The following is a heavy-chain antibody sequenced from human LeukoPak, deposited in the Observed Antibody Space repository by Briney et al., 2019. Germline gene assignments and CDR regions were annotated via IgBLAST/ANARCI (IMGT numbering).Heavy chain of an antibody. V-gene: IGHV1-8*02. CDR1: GYTFTSYG. Sequence: ASVKVSCKASGYTFTSYGISWVRQAPGQGLEWMGWMNPNSGNTGYAQKFQGRVTMTRNTSISTAYMELSSLRSEDTAVYYCARRGVTNDAFDIWGQGTMVTVSS. D-gene: IGHD3-10*01. CDR2: MNPNSGNT. J-gene: IGHJ3*02. CDR3: ARRGVTNDAFDI.